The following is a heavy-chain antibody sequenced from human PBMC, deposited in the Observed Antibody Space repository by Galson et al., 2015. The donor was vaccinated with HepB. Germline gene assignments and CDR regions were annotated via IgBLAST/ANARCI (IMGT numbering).Heavy chain of an antibody. J-gene: IGHJ6*02. CDR3: ARFYQVGATFGPENYYDYGTDV. V-gene: IGHV3-30-3*01. CDR1: GFTFSSYA. CDR2: ISYDRSNK. Sequence: SLRLSCAASGFTFSSYAMHWVRQAPGKGLEWVAVISYDRSNKYYADSVKGRFTVSRDNSKNTLYLQMNSLRAEDTAVYYCARFYQVGATFGPENYYDYGTDVWGQGTTVTVSS. D-gene: IGHD1-26*01.